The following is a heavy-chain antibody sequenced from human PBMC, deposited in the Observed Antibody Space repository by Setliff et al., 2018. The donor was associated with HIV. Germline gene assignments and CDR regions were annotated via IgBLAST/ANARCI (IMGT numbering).Heavy chain of an antibody. D-gene: IGHD3-10*01. CDR1: GYSFTSHW. CDR3: ARGHRGVDY. Sequence: TGESLKISCKTSGYSFTSHWIGWVRQMPGKGLEWMGIMYPGDSDTRYSPSFQGQVTISADKSISTAYLQWSSLKASDSAMFYCARGHRGVDYWGQGTLVTVSS. V-gene: IGHV5-51*01. J-gene: IGHJ4*02. CDR2: MYPGDSDT.